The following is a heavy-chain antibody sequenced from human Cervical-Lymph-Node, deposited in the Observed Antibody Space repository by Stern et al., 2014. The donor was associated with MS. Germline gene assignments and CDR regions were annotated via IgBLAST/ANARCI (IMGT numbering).Heavy chain of an antibody. D-gene: IGHD2-15*01. CDR1: GFTFSSYG. Sequence: VQLVESGGGVVQPGRSLGLSCAASGFTFSSYGMHWVRQAPGKGLEWGAVIWYDGSNKYYADSVKGRFTISRDNSKNTLYLQMNSLRADDTAVYYCARDRHDLGYCSGGSCYLPDYWGQGTLVTVSS. CDR3: ARDRHDLGYCSGGSCYLPDY. V-gene: IGHV3-33*01. J-gene: IGHJ4*02. CDR2: IWYDGSNK.